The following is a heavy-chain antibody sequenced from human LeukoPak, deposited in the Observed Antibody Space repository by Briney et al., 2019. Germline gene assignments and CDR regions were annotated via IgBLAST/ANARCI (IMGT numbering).Heavy chain of an antibody. CDR3: ARMSTKVYYYMDV. Sequence: PSETLSLTCTVSGVSISSYYWICIRQPPGKGLEGMGYIYSSGGTNYNPSLETRGTISVDTPKTQFSLNLSSVTAADTAVYYCARMSTKVYYYMDVWGKGTTVTVSS. CDR1: GVSISSYY. D-gene: IGHD5/OR15-5a*01. J-gene: IGHJ6*03. V-gene: IGHV4-4*09. CDR2: IYSSGGT.